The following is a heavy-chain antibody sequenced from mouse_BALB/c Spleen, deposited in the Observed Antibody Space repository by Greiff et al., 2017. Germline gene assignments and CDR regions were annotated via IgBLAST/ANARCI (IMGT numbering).Heavy chain of an antibody. CDR3: ARSPEPLLWPPDWYFDV. CDR1: GYTFTDYA. V-gene: IGHV1S137*01. CDR2: ISTYYGDA. D-gene: IGHD2-1*01. Sequence: QVQLQQSGAELVRPGVSVKISCKGSGYTFTDYAMHWVKQSHAKSLEWIGVISTYYGDASYNQKFKGKATMTVDKSSSTAYMELARLTSEDSAIYYCARSPEPLLWPPDWYFDVWGAGTTVTVSS. J-gene: IGHJ1*01.